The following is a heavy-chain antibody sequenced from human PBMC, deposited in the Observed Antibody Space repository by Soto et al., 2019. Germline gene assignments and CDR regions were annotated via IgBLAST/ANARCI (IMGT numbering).Heavy chain of an antibody. V-gene: IGHV4-59*11. CDR3: ARANWYSEY. J-gene: IGHJ4*02. Sequence: QVHLQESGPGLVKPSETLSLTCTVSGGSINNHYWSWIRQPPGEGLEWIGHIYYTGSTNYNPSLTCRVTMSVDTSKNQFSLNLASLTAADTAIYYCARANWYSEYWGQGTLVTVSS. CDR1: GGSINNHY. CDR2: IYYTGST. D-gene: IGHD7-27*01.